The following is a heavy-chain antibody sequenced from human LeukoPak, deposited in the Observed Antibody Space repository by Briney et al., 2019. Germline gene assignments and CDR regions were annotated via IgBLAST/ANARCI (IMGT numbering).Heavy chain of an antibody. CDR1: GFTYTNYW. D-gene: IGHD3-16*01. J-gene: IGHJ4*02. V-gene: IGHV3-7*01. Sequence: PGGSLRLSCAASGFTYTNYWVSWFRQAPGQGLEWVASTKQDGSERYYVDSVKGRFTISRDNAKNSLFLQLSSLRVEDTAVYYCARGSMHVYHLYTDYWGQGTLVTVSS. CDR3: ARGSMHVYHLYTDY. CDR2: TKQDGSER.